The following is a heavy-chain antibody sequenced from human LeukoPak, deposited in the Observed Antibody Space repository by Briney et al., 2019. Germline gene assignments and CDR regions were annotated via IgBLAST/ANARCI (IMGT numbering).Heavy chain of an antibody. V-gene: IGHV3-21*01. CDR2: IRSSSSYI. CDR1: GFTFSTYS. D-gene: IGHD3-22*01. J-gene: IGHJ3*02. CDR3: ARDESLWYYDSSGYDAFDI. Sequence: GGSLRLCCAASGFTFSTYSMNWVRQAPGKGLEWVSSIRSSSSYINYADSVKGRFTISRDNAKNSLYLQMNSLRAEDTAVYYCARDESLWYYDSSGYDAFDIWGQGTMVTVSS.